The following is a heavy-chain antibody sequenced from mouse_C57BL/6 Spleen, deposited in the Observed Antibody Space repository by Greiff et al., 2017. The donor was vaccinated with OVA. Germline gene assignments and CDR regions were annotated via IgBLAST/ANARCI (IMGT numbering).Heavy chain of an antibody. CDR1: GYTFTNYW. V-gene: IGHV1-63*01. J-gene: IGHJ2*01. D-gene: IGHD3-3*01. CDR2: IYPGGGYT. CDR3: ARGRDVDYFDY. Sequence: VKLMESGAELVRPGTSVKMSCKASGYTFTNYWIGWAKQRPGHGLEWIGDIYPGGGYTNYNEKFKGKATLTADKSSSTAYMQFSSLTSEDSAIYYCARGRDVDYFDYWGQGTTLTVSS.